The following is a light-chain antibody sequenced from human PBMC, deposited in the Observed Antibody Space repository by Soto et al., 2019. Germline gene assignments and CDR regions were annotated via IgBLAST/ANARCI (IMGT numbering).Light chain of an antibody. CDR1: QGISFD. Sequence: AIQMTQSPSSLSTSVGDRVTITCRASQGISFDVAWYQQKPGKAPKLPIYAASSLQSGVPSRFSGSGSGTDFTLTISSLQPEDFATYYCLQDYNFPYTFGQGTKLEI. V-gene: IGKV1-6*01. CDR2: AAS. CDR3: LQDYNFPYT. J-gene: IGKJ2*01.